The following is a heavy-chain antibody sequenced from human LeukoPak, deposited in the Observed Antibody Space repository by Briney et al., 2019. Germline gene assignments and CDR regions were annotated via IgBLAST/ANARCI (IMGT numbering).Heavy chain of an antibody. D-gene: IGHD4-17*01. CDR1: GGSISSSSYY. Sequence: SETLSLTCTVSGGSISSSSYYWGWIRQPPGKGLEWIGSIYYSGSTYYNPSLKSRVTISVDTSKNHFSLKLSSVTAADTAVYYCAREPVTVDYGDYGDYWGQGTLVTVSS. CDR3: AREPVTVDYGDYGDY. J-gene: IGHJ4*02. CDR2: IYYSGST. V-gene: IGHV4-39*07.